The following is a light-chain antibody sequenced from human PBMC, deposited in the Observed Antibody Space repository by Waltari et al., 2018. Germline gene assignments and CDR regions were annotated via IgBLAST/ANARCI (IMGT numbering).Light chain of an antibody. J-gene: IGKJ1*01. Sequence: DIQMTQSPSTLSASVGDRVTSTCRASQSIDTWLAWYQLTPGKAPKLLIYKASSLQSGVPSRFSGSGSGTEFTLTLSSLQPDDLATYFCQQYQTYWTFGQGTKVEIK. CDR1: QSIDTW. CDR3: QQYQTYWT. CDR2: KAS. V-gene: IGKV1-5*03.